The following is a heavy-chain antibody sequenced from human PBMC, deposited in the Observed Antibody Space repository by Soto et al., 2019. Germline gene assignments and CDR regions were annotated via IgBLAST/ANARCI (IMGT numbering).Heavy chain of an antibody. V-gene: IGHV3-23*01. D-gene: IGHD3-9*01. CDR2: ITARGDSA. J-gene: IGHJ4*02. CDR3: AKDPHETYYDILTVY. CDR1: GFSFSSFD. Sequence: EVQLLESGGGLVQPGGSLRLSCAASGFSFSSFDVSWVRQAPRKGLEWVSSITARGDSAYHADSVKGRFTISRDNSKNTLYLQMNSLGAEDTAIYYCAKDPHETYYDILTVYWGRGTLVTVSA.